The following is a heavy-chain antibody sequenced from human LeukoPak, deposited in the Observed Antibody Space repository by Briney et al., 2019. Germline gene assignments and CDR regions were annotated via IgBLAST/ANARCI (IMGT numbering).Heavy chain of an antibody. CDR1: GFTVSSNC. CDR3: ARDVSSRTSHAFDI. Sequence: PGGSLRLSCAASGFTVSSNCMSWVRQAPGKGLEWVSVIYSGGSTYYADSVKGRFTISRDNSKNTLYLQMNSLRAEDTAVYYCARDVSSRTSHAFDIWGQGTMVTVSS. CDR2: IYSGGST. D-gene: IGHD2-2*01. J-gene: IGHJ3*02. V-gene: IGHV3-66*02.